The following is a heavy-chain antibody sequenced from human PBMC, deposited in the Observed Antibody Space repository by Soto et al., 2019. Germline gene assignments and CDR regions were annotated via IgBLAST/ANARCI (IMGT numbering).Heavy chain of an antibody. V-gene: IGHV1-69*13. CDR3: ASSPRKYGDYETYYFDY. CDR2: IIPIFGTA. J-gene: IGHJ4*02. Sequence: SVKVSCKASGGTFSSYAISWVRQAPGQGLEWMGGIIPIFGTANYAQKFQGRVTITADESTSTAYMELSSLRSEDTAVYYCASSPRKYGDYETYYFDYWGQGTLVTVSS. CDR1: GGTFSSYA. D-gene: IGHD4-17*01.